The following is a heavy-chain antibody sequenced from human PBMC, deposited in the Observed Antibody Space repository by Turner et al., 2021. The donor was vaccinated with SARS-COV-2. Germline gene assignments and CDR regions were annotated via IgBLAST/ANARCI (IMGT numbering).Heavy chain of an antibody. Sequence: QVRLVESGGGVVQPGRSLRLSCLASGFTFSSQGMHWVRQAPGKGLEWVAAISYDGSSKFYADFVKGRFTISRDDSSNTVYVEINSLRPEDTAVFYCAKDDGGLATTTYGMDVWGQGTTVTVSS. D-gene: IGHD3-16*01. CDR3: AKDDGGLATTTYGMDV. V-gene: IGHV3-30*18. CDR1: GFTFSSQG. CDR2: ISYDGSSK. J-gene: IGHJ6*02.